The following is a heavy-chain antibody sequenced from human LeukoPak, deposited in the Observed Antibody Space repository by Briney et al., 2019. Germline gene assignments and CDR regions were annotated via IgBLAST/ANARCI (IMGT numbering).Heavy chain of an antibody. CDR3: ARLIAAAGMNWFDP. CDR1: GYTFTSYA. CDR2: INAGNGNT. J-gene: IGHJ5*02. D-gene: IGHD6-13*01. Sequence: ASVKVSCKASGYTFTSYAMHWVRQAPGQRLEWMGWINAGNGNTKYSQKFQGRVTITRDTSASTAYMELSSLRSEDTAVYYCARLIAAAGMNWFDPRGQGTLVTVSS. V-gene: IGHV1-3*01.